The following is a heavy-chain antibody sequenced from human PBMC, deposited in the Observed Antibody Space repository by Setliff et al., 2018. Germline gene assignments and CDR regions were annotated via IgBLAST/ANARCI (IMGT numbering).Heavy chain of an antibody. CDR3: ARVSGFLYVDV. CDR1: GASLSSGTYY. D-gene: IGHD3-3*01. CDR2: IYYRGDT. Sequence: SETLSLTCTVSGASLSSGTYYWGWICQPPGKGLEWIGRIYYRGDTYYNASLKGRLTISVDTAQNQFSLRLTSVTAADTAVYYCARVSGFLYVDVWGKGTTVTVSS. V-gene: IGHV4-39*01. J-gene: IGHJ6*03.